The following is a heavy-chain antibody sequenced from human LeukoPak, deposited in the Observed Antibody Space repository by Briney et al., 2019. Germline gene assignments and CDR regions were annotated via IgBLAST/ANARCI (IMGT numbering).Heavy chain of an antibody. CDR1: GYTFTSYG. D-gene: IGHD2-2*02. CDR2: ISAYNGNT. Sequence: ASVKVSCKASGYTFTSYGISWVRQAPGQGLEWMGWISAYNGNTNNAQKLQGRVTITIATSTSTAYMELRSLRSDDTAVYYCARTTTWYTRFDPWGQGTLVTVS. CDR3: ARTTTWYTRFDP. V-gene: IGHV1-18*01. J-gene: IGHJ5*02.